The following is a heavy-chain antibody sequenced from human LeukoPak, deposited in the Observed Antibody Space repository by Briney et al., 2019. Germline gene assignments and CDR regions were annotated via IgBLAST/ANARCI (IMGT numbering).Heavy chain of an antibody. CDR2: ISYDGSNK. D-gene: IGHD6-6*01. Sequence: GGSLRLSCAASGFTFSSYAMHWVRQAPGKGLEWVAVISYDGSNKYYADSVKGRFTISRDNSKNTLYLQMNSLRAEDTAVYYCARDQGQLGALDYWGQGTLVTVSS. CDR1: GFTFSSYA. CDR3: ARDQGQLGALDY. V-gene: IGHV3-30-3*01. J-gene: IGHJ4*02.